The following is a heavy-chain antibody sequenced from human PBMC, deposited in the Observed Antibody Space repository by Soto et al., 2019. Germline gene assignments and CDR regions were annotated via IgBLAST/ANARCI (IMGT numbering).Heavy chain of an antibody. J-gene: IGHJ4*02. CDR3: GRYSSGWYIDY. CDR2: IYYSGST. V-gene: IGHV4-59*01. D-gene: IGHD6-19*01. CDR1: GGSISSYY. Sequence: SETLSLTCTVSGGSISSYYWSWIRQPPGKGLEWIGYIYYSGSTNYNPSLKSRVTISVDTSKNQFSLKLSSVTAADTAVYYCGRYSSGWYIDYWGQGTLVTVSS.